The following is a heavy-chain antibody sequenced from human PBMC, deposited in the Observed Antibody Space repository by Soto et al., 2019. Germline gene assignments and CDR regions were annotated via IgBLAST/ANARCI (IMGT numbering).Heavy chain of an antibody. CDR2: ISGSGGST. V-gene: IGHV3-23*01. D-gene: IGHD3-3*01. CDR3: AKVGVRMVTPFFGYFDY. J-gene: IGHJ4*02. CDR1: GFTFSSYA. Sequence: GGSLRLSCAASGFTFSSYAMSWVRQAPGKGLEWVSAISGSGGSTYYADSVKGRFTISRDNSKNTLYLQMNSLRAEDTAVYYCAKVGVRMVTPFFGYFDYWGQGTLVTVSS.